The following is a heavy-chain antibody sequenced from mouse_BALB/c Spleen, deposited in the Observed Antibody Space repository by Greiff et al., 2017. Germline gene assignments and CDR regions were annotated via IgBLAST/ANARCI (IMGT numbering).Heavy chain of an antibody. CDR2: ISNGGGST. CDR3: ARHGDYYAMDY. Sequence: EVQGVESGGGLVQPGGSLKLSCAASGFTFSSYTMSWVCQTPEKRLEWVAYISNGGGSTYYPDTVKGRFTISRDNAKNTLYLQMSSLKSEDTAMYYCARHGDYYAMDYWGQGTSVTVSS. CDR1: GFTFSSYT. V-gene: IGHV5-12-2*01. J-gene: IGHJ4*01.